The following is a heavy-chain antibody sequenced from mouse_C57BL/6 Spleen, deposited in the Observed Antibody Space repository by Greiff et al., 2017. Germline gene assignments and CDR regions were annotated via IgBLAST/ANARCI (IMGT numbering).Heavy chain of an antibody. Sequence: QVQLQQSGAELARPGASVKLSCKASGYTFTSYGISWVKQRTGQGLEWIGEIYPRSGNTYYNEKFKGKATLTADKSSSTAYMELRSLTSEDSAVYFCAREIITTVVATNYYAMDYWGQGTSVTVSS. D-gene: IGHD1-1*01. J-gene: IGHJ4*01. CDR1: GYTFTSYG. CDR2: IYPRSGNT. CDR3: AREIITTVVATNYYAMDY. V-gene: IGHV1-81*01.